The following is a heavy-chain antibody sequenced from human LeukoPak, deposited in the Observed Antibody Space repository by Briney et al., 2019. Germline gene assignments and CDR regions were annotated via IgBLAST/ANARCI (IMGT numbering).Heavy chain of an antibody. V-gene: IGHV3-11*04. CDR3: ARDGHPPDS. J-gene: IGHJ4*02. CDR2: ITTSGTKT. Sequence: PGGSLRLSCAASGFSFSHYYMTWIRQAPGKGLEWVSYITTSGTKTYYAHSVEGRFTISRDDAKNSLYLQMNSLRAEDTAVYYCARDGHPPDSWGQGTLVTVSS. CDR1: GFSFSHYY.